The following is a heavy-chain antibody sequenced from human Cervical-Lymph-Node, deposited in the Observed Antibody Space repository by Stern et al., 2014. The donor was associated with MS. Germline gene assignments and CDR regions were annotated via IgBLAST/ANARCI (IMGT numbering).Heavy chain of an antibody. Sequence: EVQLVQSGGGLVKPGGSLRLSCAASGFTFSSYSMNWVRQAPGKGLEWVASISSGGSYIYYPDSLKGRFTISRDNAKNSLYLQMNSLRAEDTAVYYCARGRGGNYRYYFDYWGQGTLVTVSS. CDR1: GFTFSSYS. CDR3: ARGRGGNYRYYFDY. CDR2: ISSGGSYI. V-gene: IGHV3-21*01. D-gene: IGHD4-23*01. J-gene: IGHJ4*02.